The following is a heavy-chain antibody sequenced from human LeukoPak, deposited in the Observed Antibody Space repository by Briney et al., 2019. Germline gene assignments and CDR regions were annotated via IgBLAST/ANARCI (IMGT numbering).Heavy chain of an antibody. CDR2: INPNSGGT. J-gene: IGHJ1*01. CDR1: GYTFTGYY. CDR3: ARVRNIAVAGRPGAAGYFQH. Sequence: ASVKVSCKASGYTFTGYYMHWVRQAPGQGLEWMGWINPNSGGTNYAQKFQGRVTMTRDTSISTAYMELSRLRSDDTAVYYCARVRNIAVAGRPGAAGYFQHWGQGTLVTVSS. V-gene: IGHV1-2*02. D-gene: IGHD6-19*01.